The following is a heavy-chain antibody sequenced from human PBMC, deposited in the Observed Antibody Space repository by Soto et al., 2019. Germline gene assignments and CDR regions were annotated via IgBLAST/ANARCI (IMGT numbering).Heavy chain of an antibody. J-gene: IGHJ5*02. V-gene: IGHV4-31*03. CDR3: ASGLGYKA. CDR1: GDSVSSSSYY. Sequence: QVQLRESGPGLVKPSQTLSLTCTVSGDSVSSSSYYWSWIRQHPGKGLEWIGYIHHSGTTYYNPSLKSRITLSVDTSKNQFSLWLSSVTAADTAVYYCASGLGYKAWGQGTLVTVSS. CDR2: IHHSGTT. D-gene: IGHD5-12*01.